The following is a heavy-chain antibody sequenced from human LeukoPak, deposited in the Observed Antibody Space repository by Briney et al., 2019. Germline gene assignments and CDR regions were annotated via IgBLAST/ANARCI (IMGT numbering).Heavy chain of an antibody. CDR2: ISYDGSNK. CDR1: GFTFSSYA. Sequence: GGSLRLSCAASGFTFSSYAMHWVRQAPGKGLEWVAVISYDGSNKYYADSVKGRFTISRDNSKNTLYLQMNSLRAEDTAVYYCARDRGSGGYYTDPPTDYWGQGTLVTVSS. CDR3: ARDRGSGGYYTDPPTDY. D-gene: IGHD3-10*01. J-gene: IGHJ4*02. V-gene: IGHV3-30-3*01.